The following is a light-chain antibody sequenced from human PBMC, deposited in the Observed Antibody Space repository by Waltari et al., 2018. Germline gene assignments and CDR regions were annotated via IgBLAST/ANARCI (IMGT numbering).Light chain of an antibody. CDR2: RNN. J-gene: IGLJ3*02. V-gene: IGLV1-40*01. CDR3: QSYDSSLSGSGV. Sequence: QSVLTQPPSVSGAPGQRVTISCNGSSSNIGAGYDVHWYQQLPGTAPKVLMYRNNNRPSGVPDRFSGSKSGTSASLAITGLRAEDEADYFCQSYDSSLSGSGVFGGGTRLTVL. CDR1: SSNIGAGYD.